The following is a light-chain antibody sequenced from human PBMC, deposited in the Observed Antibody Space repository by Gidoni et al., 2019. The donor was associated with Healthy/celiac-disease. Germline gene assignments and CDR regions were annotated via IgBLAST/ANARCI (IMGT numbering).Light chain of an antibody. CDR2: DNN. CDR1: SANIGNTY. V-gene: IGLV1-51*01. J-gene: IGLJ2*01. Sequence: QSVFTQPPSVSAAPGKKVNISCSGSSANIGNTYVSWYQQLPGTAPKLLIYDNNKRPSGIPDRFSGSKSGTSATLGITGLQTGDEADYYCGTWDSSLSAVVFGGGTKLTVL. CDR3: GTWDSSLSAVV.